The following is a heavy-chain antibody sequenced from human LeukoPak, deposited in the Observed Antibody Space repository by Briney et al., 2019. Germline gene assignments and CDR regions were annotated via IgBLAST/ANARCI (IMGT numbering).Heavy chain of an antibody. D-gene: IGHD6-6*01. CDR3: ARDWGVEARPGYMDV. Sequence: ASVKVSCKASGYTFTGYYMHWVRLAPGQGLEWMGWINPNSGGTNYAQKFQGRVTMTRDTSISTAYMELSRLRSDDTAVYFCARDWGVEARPGYMDVWGKGTTVTVSS. CDR2: INPNSGGT. V-gene: IGHV1-2*02. J-gene: IGHJ6*03. CDR1: GYTFTGYY.